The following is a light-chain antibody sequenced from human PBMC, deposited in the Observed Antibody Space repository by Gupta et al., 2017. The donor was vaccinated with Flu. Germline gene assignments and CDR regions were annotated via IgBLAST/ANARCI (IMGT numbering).Light chain of an antibody. Sequence: TIYSTAASSGVGGCNYFGCYQQPPDHTPHLLMYYDSRRRSAVPAGFSGSKYGTTATITTTWVQAEDEADYYYCSSTGNSNLWVFGGGTKLTVL. CDR2: YDS. CDR1: SSGVGGCNY. CDR3: CSSTGNSNLWV. J-gene: IGLJ3*02. V-gene: IGLV2-11*03.